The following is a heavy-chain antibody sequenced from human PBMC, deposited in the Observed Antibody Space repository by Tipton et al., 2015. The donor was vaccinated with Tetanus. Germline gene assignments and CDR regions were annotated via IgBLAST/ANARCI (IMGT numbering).Heavy chain of an antibody. V-gene: IGHV4-30-2*01. D-gene: IGHD1-7*01. Sequence: TLSLTCAVSGASISSIYSWSWIRQPPGKGLEWIGYVFRSGGADYNPSLKSRVNISLDRSENQISLMLTSVTAADTAVYYCARDLGTSGFHWGQGTLVTVSS. J-gene: IGHJ4*02. CDR2: VFRSGGA. CDR3: ARDLGTSGFH. CDR1: GASISSIYS.